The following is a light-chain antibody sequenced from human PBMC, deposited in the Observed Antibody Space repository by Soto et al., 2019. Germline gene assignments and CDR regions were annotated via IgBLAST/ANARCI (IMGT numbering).Light chain of an antibody. CDR3: QQYNSYPRT. V-gene: IGKV1-5*03. CDR1: QTISSW. J-gene: IGKJ2*01. CDR2: KAS. Sequence: DIQMTQSPSTLSASVGDRVTITCRASQTISSWLAWYQQKPGKAPKLLIYKASSLESGVPSRFSGSGSGTEFTLTISSLQPDDFATYHCQQYNSYPRTFGQGTKLESK.